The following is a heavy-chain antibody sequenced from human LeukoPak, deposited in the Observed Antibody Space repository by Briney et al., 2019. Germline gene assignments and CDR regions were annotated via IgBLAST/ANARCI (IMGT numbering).Heavy chain of an antibody. V-gene: IGHV3-74*01. J-gene: IGHJ4*02. CDR2: INSDGSTA. CDR1: GFTFSSYW. CDR3: VRGYSGSFLDY. Sequence: GGSLRLSCAASGFTFSSYWMHWVRQAPGKGLVWVSRINSDGSTASYADSVKGRFTISRDNAKNTLSLQMSSLRAEDTAVYYCVRGYSGSFLDYWGQGTLVTDSS. D-gene: IGHD1-26*01.